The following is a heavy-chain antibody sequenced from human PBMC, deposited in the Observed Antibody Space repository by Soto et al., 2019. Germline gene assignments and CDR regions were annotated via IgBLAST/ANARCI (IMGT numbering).Heavy chain of an antibody. CDR3: AGVPNYDILTGYPLPFDY. CDR1: GYTFTSYG. D-gene: IGHD3-9*01. V-gene: IGHV1-18*04. J-gene: IGHJ4*02. Sequence: QVPLVQSGAEVKKPGASVKVSCKASGYTFTSYGISWVRQAPGQGLEWMGWISAYNGNTNYAQKLQGRVTMTTDTSTSTAYMELRSLRSDDTAVYYCAGVPNYDILTGYPLPFDYWGQGTLVTVSS. CDR2: ISAYNGNT.